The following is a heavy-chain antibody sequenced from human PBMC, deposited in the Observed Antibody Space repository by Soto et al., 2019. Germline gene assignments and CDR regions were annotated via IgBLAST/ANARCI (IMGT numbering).Heavy chain of an antibody. CDR3: ARMKYPPEPFDI. Sequence: PGESLKISCKGSGYSLTNYWIGWVRQLPGKGLEWMGIIYSGDSNTRYSPSFQGQATISVDKSINTAYLQWNSLKASDTAMYYCARMKYPPEPFDIWGQGTMVTVSS. CDR2: IYSGDSNT. D-gene: IGHD2-2*02. V-gene: IGHV5-51*01. CDR1: GYSLTNYW. J-gene: IGHJ3*02.